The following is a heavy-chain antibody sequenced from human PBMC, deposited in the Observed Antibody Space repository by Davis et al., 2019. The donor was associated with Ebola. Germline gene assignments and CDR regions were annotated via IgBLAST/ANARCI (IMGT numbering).Heavy chain of an antibody. D-gene: IGHD3-22*01. V-gene: IGHV3-15*01. CDR2: IKSKTDGGTT. J-gene: IGHJ4*02. Sequence: PGGSLRLSCTASGFTFGDDAVSWFRQAPGKGLEWVGRIKSKTDGGTTDYAAPVKGRFTFSRDDSKNTLYLQMNSLKTEDTAVYYCTTGYYDSSRYYYDYWGQGALVTVSS. CDR3: TTGYYDSSRYYYDY. CDR1: GFTFGDDA.